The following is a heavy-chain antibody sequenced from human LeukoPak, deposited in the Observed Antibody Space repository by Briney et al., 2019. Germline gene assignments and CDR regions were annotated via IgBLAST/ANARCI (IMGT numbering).Heavy chain of an antibody. J-gene: IGHJ6*03. V-gene: IGHV3-74*01. Sequence: GGSLRLPCAASGFTFSSYWMHWVRQAPGKGLVWASRINSDGSSTSYADSVKGRFTISRDNAKNTLYLQMNSLRAEDTAVYYCARGRLLWFGESTYYMDVWGKGTTVTVSS. D-gene: IGHD3-10*01. CDR1: GFTFSSYW. CDR2: INSDGSST. CDR3: ARGRLLWFGESTYYMDV.